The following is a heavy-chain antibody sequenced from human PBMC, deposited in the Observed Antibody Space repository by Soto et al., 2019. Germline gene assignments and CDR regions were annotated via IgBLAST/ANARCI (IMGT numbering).Heavy chain of an antibody. V-gene: IGHV3-30-3*01. CDR2: ISYDGSNK. J-gene: IGHJ6*02. CDR1: GFTFSSYA. Sequence: PGGSLRLSCAASGFTFSSYAMHWVRQAPGKGLEWVAVISYDGSNKYYADSVKGRFTISRDNSKNTLYLQMNSLRAEDTAVYYCARDLSSGWYFGDYYYGMDVWGQGTTVTVSS. CDR3: ARDLSSGWYFGDYYYGMDV. D-gene: IGHD6-19*01.